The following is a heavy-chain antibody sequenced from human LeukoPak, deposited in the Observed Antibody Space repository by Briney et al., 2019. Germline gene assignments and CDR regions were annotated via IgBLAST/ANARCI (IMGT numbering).Heavy chain of an antibody. CDR1: GYTLTELS. CDR2: FDPEDGET. D-gene: IGHD5-18*01. V-gene: IGHV1-24*01. Sequence: GASVKVSCKVSGYTLTELSMHWVLQAPGKGLEWMGGFDPEDGETIYAQKFQGRVTMTEDTSTDTAYMELSSLRSEDTAVYYCATVGYGYNYFDYWGQGTLVTVSS. J-gene: IGHJ4*02. CDR3: ATVGYGYNYFDY.